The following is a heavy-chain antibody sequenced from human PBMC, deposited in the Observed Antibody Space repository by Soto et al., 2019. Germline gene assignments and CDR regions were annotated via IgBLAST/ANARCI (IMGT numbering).Heavy chain of an antibody. V-gene: IGHV4-31*03. CDR2: IDYSGST. D-gene: IGHD5-12*01. CDR1: GACISSGGYY. CDR3: ARDQSGYESGNGFDY. Sequence: SLSLTCSVSGACISSGGYYWSWIRQPPGKGQEWIGYIDYSGSTNYHPSLKSRVNISVDPSKNQFSLTLSSGTAADTAVYFCARDQSGYESGNGFDYWGQGTLVTVSS. J-gene: IGHJ4*02.